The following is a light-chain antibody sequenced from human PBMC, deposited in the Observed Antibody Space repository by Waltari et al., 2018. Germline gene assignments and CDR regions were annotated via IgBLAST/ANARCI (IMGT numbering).Light chain of an antibody. J-gene: IGLJ2*01. Sequence: QSVLPQPPSVSGAPGQTVTISCAGSSPTIGATSDVPWYQPLPGTAPKLLIYGHNNRPSGVPDRFSGSKSGTSASLAITGLQAEDEADYYCQSYDNRLSGVIFGGGTRLTVL. CDR2: GHN. CDR1: SPTIGATSD. V-gene: IGLV1-40*01. CDR3: QSYDNRLSGVI.